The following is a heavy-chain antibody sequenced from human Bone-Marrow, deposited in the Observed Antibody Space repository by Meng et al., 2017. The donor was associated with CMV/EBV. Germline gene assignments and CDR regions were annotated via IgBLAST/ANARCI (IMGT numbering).Heavy chain of an antibody. CDR3: AIEVELTESRDY. V-gene: IGHV3-66*02. CDR1: GFIDNNYY. CDR2: IYAGGTT. J-gene: IGHJ4*02. D-gene: IGHD1-26*01. Sequence: GESLKISCVVSGFIDNNYYMTWVRQAPGKGLEWVSIIYAGGTTYYADSVKGRFTISRDNSKNTLYLQMNSLRDEETAVYYCAIEVELTESRDYWGQGTLVTVSS.